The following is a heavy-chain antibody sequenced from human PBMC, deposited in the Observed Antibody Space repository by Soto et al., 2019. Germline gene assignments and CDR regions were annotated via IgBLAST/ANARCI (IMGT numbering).Heavy chain of an antibody. CDR1: GGSFSTYY. Sequence: SETLSLTCGISGGSFSTYYSAWIRQPPGKGLEWIGGIYHTGGTIYNPSLKSRVIISLDISKDQFSLKLASVTAADTAMYYCARASTVWLQSPAPLGHWGQGMLVTVSS. D-gene: IGHD3-16*01. V-gene: IGHV4-34*01. CDR2: IYHTGGT. CDR3: ARASTVWLQSPAPLGH. J-gene: IGHJ4*02.